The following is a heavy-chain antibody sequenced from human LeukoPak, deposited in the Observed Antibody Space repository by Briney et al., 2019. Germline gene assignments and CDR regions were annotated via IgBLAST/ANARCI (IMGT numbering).Heavy chain of an antibody. D-gene: IGHD4-11*01. V-gene: IGHV3-48*03. CDR3: ARGLALGLTVTPKAFDY. J-gene: IGHJ4*01. CDR1: GFTFSSYE. Sequence: GGSLRLSCAASGFTFSSYEMNWVRQAPGKGLEWVSYISNSGSPIYYADSVKGRFTISRDKDKSSLYLQMNSLAADDTAVYYCARGLALGLTVTPKAFDYWGHGTLVTVSS. CDR2: ISNSGSPI.